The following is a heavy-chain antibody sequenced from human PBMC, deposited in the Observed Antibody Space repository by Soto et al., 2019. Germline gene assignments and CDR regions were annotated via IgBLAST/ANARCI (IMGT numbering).Heavy chain of an antibody. J-gene: IGHJ5*02. V-gene: IGHV1-8*01. Sequence: ASVTVSCKASGYTFTSYDINWVRQATGKGLEWMGWMNPNSDNTGYAQKFQGRVTMTRNTSISTAYMELSSLRSEDTAVYYCASIGSGGRDWFDPWGQGTLVTVSS. D-gene: IGHD1-26*01. CDR3: ASIGSGGRDWFDP. CDR1: GYTFTSYD. CDR2: MNPNSDNT.